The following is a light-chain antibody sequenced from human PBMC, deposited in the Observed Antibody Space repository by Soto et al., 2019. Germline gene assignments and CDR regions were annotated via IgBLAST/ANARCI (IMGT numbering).Light chain of an antibody. J-gene: IGKJ1*01. CDR2: AAS. V-gene: IGKV1-5*01. CDR1: ESIDNW. Sequence: IQMTQSPSTLSASVGDTVTITCRASESIDNWLAWYQQKPGKAPKLLIFAASTLIRGVPSRFRGRGSGTEFTLTSSSQPADDYATFCCQQYHTDWTFGQGTKVDI. CDR3: QQYHTDWT.